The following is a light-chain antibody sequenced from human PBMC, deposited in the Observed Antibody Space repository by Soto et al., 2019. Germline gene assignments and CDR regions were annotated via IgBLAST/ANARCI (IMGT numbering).Light chain of an antibody. CDR3: QQYNNWPYT. V-gene: IGKV3-15*01. CDR2: GAS. CDR1: QSVSSN. Sequence: ETVMTQSPATLSVSLGERATLSCRASQSVSSNLAWYQQKPGQAPRLLIYGASTRATGIPARFSGSGSGTEFTLTISSLQSEDFAVYYCQQYNNWPYTFGQGTKLEIK. J-gene: IGKJ2*01.